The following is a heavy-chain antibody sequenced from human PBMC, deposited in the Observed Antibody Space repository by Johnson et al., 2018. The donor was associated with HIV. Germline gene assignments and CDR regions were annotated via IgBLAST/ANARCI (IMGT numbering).Heavy chain of an antibody. CDR3: ARVSRLGDIVVLSDAFDT. CDR2: INWNGGKT. Sequence: VQVVESGGGVVRPGGSLRLSCEASGFTFDDHAMSWVRQAPGKGLEWVSGINWNGGKTGYADSVKGRFTISRDNAKKSLYLQMNSLRVEDTALYYCARVSRLGDIVVLSDAFDTWGQGTMVTVSS. CDR1: GFTFDDHA. D-gene: IGHD2-2*01. V-gene: IGHV3-20*04. J-gene: IGHJ3*02.